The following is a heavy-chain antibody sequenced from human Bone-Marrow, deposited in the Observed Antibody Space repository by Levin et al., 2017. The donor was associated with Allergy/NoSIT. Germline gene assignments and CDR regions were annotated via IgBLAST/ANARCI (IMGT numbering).Heavy chain of an antibody. CDR1: GGSISSYY. CDR2: IYYNGKS. Sequence: SQTLSLTCTVSGGSISSYYWTWIRQAPEKRLEWIGYIYYNGKSNYNPSLKTRVSISLDTSKNLFSLSLSSVTAADSAIYYCARAIPSGGNSYYYYYMDVWGKGITVTVSS. J-gene: IGHJ6*03. D-gene: IGHD4-23*01. CDR3: ARAIPSGGNSYYYYYMDV. V-gene: IGHV4-59*01.